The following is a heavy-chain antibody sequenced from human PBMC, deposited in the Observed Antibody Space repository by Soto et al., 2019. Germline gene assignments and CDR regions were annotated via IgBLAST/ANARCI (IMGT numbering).Heavy chain of an antibody. CDR3: ERAPTVTTIFDC. V-gene: IGHV3-66*01. Sequence: GGSLRLSCAASGFTVSNNYMSWVRQAPGMGLEWVSVIYSGGTTYYTDSVEGRFTISRDNSKNTLYLQMDSLRAEDTAVYYCERAPTVTTIFDCWGQRTLVTVSX. CDR1: GFTVSNNY. CDR2: IYSGGTT. D-gene: IGHD4-4*01. J-gene: IGHJ4*02.